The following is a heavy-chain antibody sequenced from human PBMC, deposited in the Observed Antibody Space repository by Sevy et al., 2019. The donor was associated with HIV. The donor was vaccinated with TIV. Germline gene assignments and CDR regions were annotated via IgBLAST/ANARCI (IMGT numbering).Heavy chain of an antibody. V-gene: IGHV1-2*02. CDR1: GYTFTGYY. Sequence: ASVKVSYKASGYTFTGYYMHWVRQAPGQGLEWMGWINPNSGGTNYAQKFQGRVTMTRDTSISTAYMELSRLRSDDTAVYYCARTYYDYVWGSYYGMDVWGQGTMVTVSS. D-gene: IGHD3-16*01. CDR2: INPNSGGT. J-gene: IGHJ6*02. CDR3: ARTYYDYVWGSYYGMDV.